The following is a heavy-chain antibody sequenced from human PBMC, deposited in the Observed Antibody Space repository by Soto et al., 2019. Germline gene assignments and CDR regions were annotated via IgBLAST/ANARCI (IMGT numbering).Heavy chain of an antibody. CDR2: LSGDGSRA. Sequence: KLLESGGQLIQPGGSLRLSCAGTGFNFGGYAMSWVRQAPGKGLEWVSTLSGDGSRAYYAASVRGRFTVSRDKTNSTLYLRMNSLRADDAAIYYCAKRGGYAISFYDSWGQCTLVTVAS. V-gene: IGHV3-23*01. J-gene: IGHJ1*01. CDR1: GFNFGGYA. CDR3: AKRGGYAISFYDS. D-gene: IGHD3-16*01.